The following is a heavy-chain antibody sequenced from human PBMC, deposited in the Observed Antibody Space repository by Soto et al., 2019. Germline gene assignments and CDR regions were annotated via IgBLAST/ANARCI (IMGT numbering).Heavy chain of an antibody. CDR3: ARGAPYSRSRWFDP. J-gene: IGHJ5*02. CDR1: GGSISSGGYS. CDR2: IYHSGST. Sequence: QLQLQESGSGLVKPSQTLSLTCAVSGGSISSGGYSWSWIRQPPGKGLEWIGYIYHSGSTYHNPSLKSRVTISVDRSKNQFSLKLSSVTAADTAVYYCARGAPYSRSRWFDPWGQGTLVTVSS. V-gene: IGHV4-30-2*01. D-gene: IGHD4-4*01.